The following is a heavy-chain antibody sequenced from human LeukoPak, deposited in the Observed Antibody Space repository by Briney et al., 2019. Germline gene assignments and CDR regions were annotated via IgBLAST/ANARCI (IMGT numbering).Heavy chain of an antibody. V-gene: IGHV3-23*01. CDR1: GFTFSSYA. CDR2: ISGSGGST. CDR3: AKDETIDYYDSSGYQDY. Sequence: GGSLRLSCAASGFTFSSYAMSWVRQAPGKGLEWVSAISGSGGSTYYADSVKGRFTISRDNSKNTLYLQMNSLRAEDTAVYYCAKDETIDYYDSSGYQDYWGQGTLVTVSS. J-gene: IGHJ4*02. D-gene: IGHD3-22*01.